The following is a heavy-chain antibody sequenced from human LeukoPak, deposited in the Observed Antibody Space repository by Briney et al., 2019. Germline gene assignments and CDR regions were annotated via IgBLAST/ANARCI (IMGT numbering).Heavy chain of an antibody. Sequence: ASVKVSCKASGYIFTNYYIHWVRQARGQVLEWMGWINPNSGGTYFALQFQDRVTLTRDTSTNTGYMELRRVTSDDTAVYYCAKSQYSFASGSSRGLFDSWGQGTLVTVSS. CDR3: AKSQYSFASGSSRGLFDS. V-gene: IGHV1-2*02. D-gene: IGHD3-10*01. CDR2: INPNSGGT. J-gene: IGHJ4*02. CDR1: GYIFTNYY.